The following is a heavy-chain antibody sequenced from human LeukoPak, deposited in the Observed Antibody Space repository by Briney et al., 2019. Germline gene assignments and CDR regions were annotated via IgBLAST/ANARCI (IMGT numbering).Heavy chain of an antibody. D-gene: IGHD3-16*01. CDR3: ARGGDTHGGDY. V-gene: IGHV3-20*04. CDR1: GFTFDDYG. Sequence: GGSLRLSCAASGFTFDDYGRSWVRQAPGKGLERVSGINWNGGSTGCADSVKGRFTISRDNAKNSLYLQMNSLRAEDTALYYCARGGDTHGGDYWGQGTLVTVSS. J-gene: IGHJ4*02. CDR2: INWNGGST.